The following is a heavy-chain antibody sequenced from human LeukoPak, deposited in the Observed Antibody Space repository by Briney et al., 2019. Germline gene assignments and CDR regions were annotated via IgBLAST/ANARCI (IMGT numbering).Heavy chain of an antibody. CDR2: ISGSGSST. Sequence: SGGSLRLSCAASGFTFSSYAMNWVRQAPGKGLEWVSSISGSGSSTYYADSVKGRFTISRDNSKNTLYLQMNSLRAEDTAVYYCAILAVAATGDFDYWGQGTLVTVSS. J-gene: IGHJ4*02. CDR1: GFTFSSYA. V-gene: IGHV3-23*01. D-gene: IGHD6-19*01. CDR3: AILAVAATGDFDY.